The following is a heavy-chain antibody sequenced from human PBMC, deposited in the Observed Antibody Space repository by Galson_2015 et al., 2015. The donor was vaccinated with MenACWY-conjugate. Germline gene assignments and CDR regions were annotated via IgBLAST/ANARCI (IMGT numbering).Heavy chain of an antibody. V-gene: IGHV5-51*01. J-gene: IGHJ6*02. Sequence: QSGAEVKKPGESLKISCKGSGYSFTNYWIAWVRQMPGKGLEWVGLIDPVNSSIRYSPSFQGQVTISADESISTAYLQWSSLKASDTAMYYCARHPPGGRGMDVWGRGTTVTVSS. CDR3: ARHPPGGRGMDV. CDR2: IDPVNSSI. D-gene: IGHD1-26*01. CDR1: GYSFTNYW.